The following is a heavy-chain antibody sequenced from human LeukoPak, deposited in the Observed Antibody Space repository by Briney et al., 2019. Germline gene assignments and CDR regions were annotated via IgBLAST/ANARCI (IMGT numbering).Heavy chain of an antibody. CDR3: GRRLGSYYVDH. J-gene: IGHJ4*02. D-gene: IGHD3-10*01. V-gene: IGHV3-23*01. Sequence: GGSLRLSCAASGFTFSNYAMSWVRQAPGKGLEWVSAISGSADITHYADTVKGRFTISRDNSKNTLYLQMNSLRAEDAAVYYCGRRLGSYYVDHWGQGTLVTVSS. CDR1: GFTFSNYA. CDR2: ISGSADIT.